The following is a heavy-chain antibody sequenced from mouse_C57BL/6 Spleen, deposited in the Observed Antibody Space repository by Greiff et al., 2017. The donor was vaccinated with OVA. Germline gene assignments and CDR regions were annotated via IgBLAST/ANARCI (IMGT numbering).Heavy chain of an antibody. CDR3: ARDSTTVGDYFDY. D-gene: IGHD1-1*01. CDR1: GFTFSSYA. CDR2: ISDGGSYT. Sequence: DVQLVESGGGLVKPGGSLKLSCAASGFTFSSYAMSWVRQTPEKRLEWVATISDGGSYTYYPDNVKGRFTISRDNAKNNLYLQMRHLKSEDTDMYYCARDSTTVGDYFDYWGQGTTLTVSS. J-gene: IGHJ2*01. V-gene: IGHV5-4*01.